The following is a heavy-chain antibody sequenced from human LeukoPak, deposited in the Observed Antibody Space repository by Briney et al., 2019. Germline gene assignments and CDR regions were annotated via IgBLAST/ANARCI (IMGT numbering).Heavy chain of an antibody. J-gene: IGHJ4*02. D-gene: IGHD6-6*01. V-gene: IGHV3-30*03. CDR1: GFKFSNYA. CDR2: ISYDGNLK. Sequence: PGGSLRLSCAASGFKFSNYAMHWVRQAPGKGLEWVAVISYDGNLKHYGDSVQGRFTISRDNPKNTLYLEMNSLRPEDTAVYYCARGLSGYASSLGYWGQGTLVTVSA. CDR3: ARGLSGYASSLGY.